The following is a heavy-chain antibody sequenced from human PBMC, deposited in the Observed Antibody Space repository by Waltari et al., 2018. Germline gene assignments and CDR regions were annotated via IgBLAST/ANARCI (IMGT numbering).Heavy chain of an antibody. Sequence: EVQLVESGGGLVQPGGSLRLSCAASGFTFSSYEMNWVRQAPGKGLEWVSYISSSGSTIYYADSVKGRFTISRDNAKNSLYLQMNSLRAEDTAVYYCATAPTPLGELDYWGQGTLVTVSS. V-gene: IGHV3-48*03. CDR3: ATAPTPLGELDY. CDR2: ISSSGSTI. CDR1: GFTFSSYE. J-gene: IGHJ4*02. D-gene: IGHD3-16*01.